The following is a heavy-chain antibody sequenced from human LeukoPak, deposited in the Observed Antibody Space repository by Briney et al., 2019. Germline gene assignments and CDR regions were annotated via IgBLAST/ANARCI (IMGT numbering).Heavy chain of an antibody. CDR1: GYTLTELS. D-gene: IGHD5-12*01. V-gene: IGHV1-24*01. CDR3: ATAKRGYSGYDSFDY. CDR2: LDLEDGET. Sequence: ASVKVSCKVSGYTLTELSMHWVRQAPGKGLEWMGGLDLEDGETIYAQKFQGRVTMTEDTSTDAAYMELSSLRSEDTAVYYCATAKRGYSGYDSFDYWGQGTLVTVSS. J-gene: IGHJ4*02.